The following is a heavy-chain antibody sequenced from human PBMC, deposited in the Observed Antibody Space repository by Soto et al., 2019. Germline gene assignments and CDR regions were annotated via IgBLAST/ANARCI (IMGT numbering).Heavy chain of an antibody. CDR1: GGSISSSSYY. CDR2: IYYSGST. Sequence: SGTLSLTCTVSGGSISSSSYYWGWIRQPPGKGLEWIGSIYYSGSTYYNPSLKSRVTISVDTSKNQFSLKLSSVTAADTAVYYCARQWCSGGSCYSVYWFDPWGQGTLVTVSS. D-gene: IGHD2-15*01. J-gene: IGHJ5*02. CDR3: ARQWCSGGSCYSVYWFDP. V-gene: IGHV4-39*01.